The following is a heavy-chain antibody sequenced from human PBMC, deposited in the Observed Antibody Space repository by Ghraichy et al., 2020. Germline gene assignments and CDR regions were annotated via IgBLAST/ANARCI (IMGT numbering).Heavy chain of an antibody. V-gene: IGHV1-24*01. CDR2: FDPEDGET. J-gene: IGHJ5*02. Sequence: ASVKVSCKVSGYTLTELSMHWVRQAPGKGLEWMGGFDPEDGETIYAQKFRGRVTMTEDTSTDTAYMELSSLRSEDTAVYYCATEAVGSGWHSNWFDPWGQGTLVTVSS. CDR3: ATEAVGSGWHSNWFDP. D-gene: IGHD6-19*01. CDR1: GYTLTELS.